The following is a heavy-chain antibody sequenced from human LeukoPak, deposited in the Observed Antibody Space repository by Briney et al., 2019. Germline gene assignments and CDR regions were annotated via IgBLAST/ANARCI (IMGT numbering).Heavy chain of an antibody. D-gene: IGHD6-13*01. J-gene: IGHJ1*01. Sequence: GGSLRLSCAASGFTFSSYSMNWVRQAPGKGLEWVSSISSSSSYIYYADSVKGRFTISRDNAKSSLFLQMISLRAEDTAVYYCAFSSWSPEYFQHWGQGALVTVSA. CDR2: ISSSSSYI. V-gene: IGHV3-21*01. CDR3: AFSSWSPEYFQH. CDR1: GFTFSSYS.